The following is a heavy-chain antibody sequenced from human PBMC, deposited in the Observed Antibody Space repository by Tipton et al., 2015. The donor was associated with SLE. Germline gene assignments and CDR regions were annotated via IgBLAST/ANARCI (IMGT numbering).Heavy chain of an antibody. Sequence: TLSLTCTVSGGSISSHYWRWIRQPPGKGLEWIGYIYYSGSTNYNPSLKSRVTISVDTSKNQFSLKLSSVTAADTAVYYCAREVSSGWFAEYFQHWGQGTLVTVSS. V-gene: IGHV4-59*11. CDR2: IYYSGST. CDR1: GGSISSHY. J-gene: IGHJ1*01. CDR3: AREVSSGWFAEYFQH. D-gene: IGHD6-19*01.